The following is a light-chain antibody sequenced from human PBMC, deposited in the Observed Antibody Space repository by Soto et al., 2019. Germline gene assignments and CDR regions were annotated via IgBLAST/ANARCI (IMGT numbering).Light chain of an antibody. Sequence: EIVLTQSPGTLSLSPGERATLSCRASQSVSSSYLAWYQQKPGQDHRLLIYGASSRATGIPDRFSGSGSGTDFTITISRLEPEDFAVYDCQQYGSSPPEYTFGQGTKLEIK. CDR2: GAS. V-gene: IGKV3-20*01. CDR1: QSVSSSY. J-gene: IGKJ2*01. CDR3: QQYGSSPPEYT.